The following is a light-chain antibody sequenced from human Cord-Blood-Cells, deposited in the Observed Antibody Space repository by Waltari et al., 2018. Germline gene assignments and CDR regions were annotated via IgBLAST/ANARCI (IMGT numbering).Light chain of an antibody. CDR3: QQSYSTPYT. CDR1: QSISSY. CDR2: AAS. J-gene: IGKJ2*01. V-gene: IGKV1-39*01. Sequence: DIKMPQPPPSLSAYVGDIVTITCRASQSISSYLNWYQQKPGKAPKLLIYAASSLQSGVPSRFSGSGSGTDFTLTISSLQPEDFATYYCQQSYSTPYTFGQGTKLEIK.